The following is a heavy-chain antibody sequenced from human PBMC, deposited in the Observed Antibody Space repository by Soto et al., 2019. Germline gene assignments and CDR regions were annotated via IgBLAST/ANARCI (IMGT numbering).Heavy chain of an antibody. J-gene: IGHJ4*02. CDR3: AREEVY. Sequence: TPFLPCTVSWCPISSGGYYWSWIRQHPGKGLEWIGYIYYSGSTYYNPSLKSRVTISVDTSKNQFSLKLSSVTAADTAVYYCAREEVYWGQGTLVTVSS. CDR2: IYYSGST. CDR1: WCPISSGGYY. V-gene: IGHV4-31*03.